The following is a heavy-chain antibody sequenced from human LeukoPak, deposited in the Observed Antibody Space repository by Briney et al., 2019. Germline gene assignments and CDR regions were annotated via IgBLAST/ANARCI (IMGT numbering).Heavy chain of an antibody. D-gene: IGHD2-2*01. CDR3: ARDLSSSTSCYSY. CDR1: GFTFSSHS. CDR2: ISPSGNYI. V-gene: IGHV3-21*01. J-gene: IGHJ4*02. Sequence: GGSLRLSCAASGFTFSSHSMNWVRQAPGKGLEWVSSISPSGNYIYYADSVEGRFTISRDNAKNSLYLQMNSLRAEDTAVYYCARDLSSSTSCYSYWGQGTLVTVSS.